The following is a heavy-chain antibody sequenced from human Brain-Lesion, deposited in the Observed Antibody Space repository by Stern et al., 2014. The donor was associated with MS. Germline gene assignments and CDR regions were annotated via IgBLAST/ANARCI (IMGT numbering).Heavy chain of an antibody. CDR2: INPKTGGT. CDR3: ARDQRGITIFGVVTDYYYLGMDV. V-gene: IGHV1-2*02. J-gene: IGHJ6*02. CDR1: GYIFTGYY. Sequence: QVQLVESGAEVKKPGASVKGSCKTSGYIFTGYYIHWVRQAPGQGLEWMAWINPKTGGTKYAQKFQGRVTMSRDTSISTAYVELSSLTSDDTAVYYCARDQRGITIFGVVTDYYYLGMDVWGQGTTVTVSS. D-gene: IGHD3-3*01.